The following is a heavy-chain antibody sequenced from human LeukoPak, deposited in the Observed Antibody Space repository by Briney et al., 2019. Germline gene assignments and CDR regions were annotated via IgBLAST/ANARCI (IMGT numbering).Heavy chain of an antibody. CDR3: ATEYYGAYNF. CDR1: GFTFNNAW. D-gene: IGHD4-17*01. J-gene: IGHJ4*02. CDR2: IKSKSDGGTT. V-gene: IGHV3-15*01. Sequence: GGSLRLSCSASGFTFNNAWMSWVRQAPGKGLEWVGRIKSKSDGGTTDYVAPVKGRFTISRDDSKNTLYLQMYSLKTEDTAVYFCATEYYGAYNFWGQGTLVTVSS.